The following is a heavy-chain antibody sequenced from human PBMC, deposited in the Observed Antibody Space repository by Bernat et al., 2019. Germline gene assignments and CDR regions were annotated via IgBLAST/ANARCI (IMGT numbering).Heavy chain of an antibody. CDR1: GGTFSSYA. CDR3: ASSAMAGTDYYYYYMDV. V-gene: IGHV1-69*01. CDR2: IIPIFGTA. D-gene: IGHD6-19*01. Sequence: QVQLVQSGAEVKKPGSSVKVSCKASGGTFSSYAISWVRQAPGQGLEWMGGIIPIFGTANYAQKFQGRVTITADESTSTAYMELSSLRSEDTAVYYCASSAMAGTDYYYYYMDVWGKGTTVTVSS. J-gene: IGHJ6*03.